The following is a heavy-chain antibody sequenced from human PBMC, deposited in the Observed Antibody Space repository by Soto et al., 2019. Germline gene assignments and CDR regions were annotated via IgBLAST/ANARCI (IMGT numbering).Heavy chain of an antibody. J-gene: IGHJ4*02. CDR3: AREDSSSSSIYFDY. V-gene: IGHV4-4*07. CDR2: IYTSGST. CDR1: GGSISSYY. Sequence: SDTLSLTCTISGGSISSYYWSWIRQPAGKGLEWIGRIYTSGSTNYNPSLKSRVTMSVDTSKNQFSLKLSSVTAADTAVYYCAREDSSSSSIYFDYWGQGTLVTVSS. D-gene: IGHD6-6*01.